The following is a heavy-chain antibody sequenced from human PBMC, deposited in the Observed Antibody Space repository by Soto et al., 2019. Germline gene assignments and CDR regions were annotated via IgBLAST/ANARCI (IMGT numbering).Heavy chain of an antibody. CDR2: IIPILGIA. J-gene: IGHJ6*03. D-gene: IGHD2-15*01. CDR3: ARAYCSGGSCYSGYYYYYMDV. CDR1: GGTFSSYT. V-gene: IGHV1-69*02. Sequence: QVQLVQSGAEVKKPGSSVKVSCKASGGTFSSYTISWVRQAPGQGLEWMGRIIPILGIANDAQKFQGRVTITADKSTSTAYMEVSSMRSEDTAVYYCARAYCSGGSCYSGYYYYYMDVWGKGTTVTVSS.